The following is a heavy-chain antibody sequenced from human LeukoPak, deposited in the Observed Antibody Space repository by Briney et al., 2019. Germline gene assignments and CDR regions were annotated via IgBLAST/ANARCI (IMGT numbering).Heavy chain of an antibody. Sequence: SGTLSLTCTVSGGSITSGGYFWSWIRQHPGKGLEWIGYISYSGNTYYNPSLKSRLTISVDTSKNQFSLKLSSVTAADTAVYYCARMVSGYYYWGQGTLVTVSS. J-gene: IGHJ4*02. CDR1: GGSITSGGYF. D-gene: IGHD3-22*01. V-gene: IGHV4-31*03. CDR3: ARMVSGYYY. CDR2: ISYSGNT.